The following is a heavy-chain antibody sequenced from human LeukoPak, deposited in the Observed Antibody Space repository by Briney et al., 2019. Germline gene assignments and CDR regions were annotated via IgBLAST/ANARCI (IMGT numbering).Heavy chain of an antibody. Sequence: GGSLRLSCAASGFTFSSYGMHWVRQAPGKGLEWVAVISYDGSNKYYADSVKGRFTISRDNSKNTLYLQMNSLRAEDTAVYYCAKEKQRSPFDYWGQGTLVTVSS. J-gene: IGHJ4*02. V-gene: IGHV3-30*18. CDR2: ISYDGSNK. CDR3: AKEKQRSPFDY. D-gene: IGHD6-25*01. CDR1: GFTFSSYG.